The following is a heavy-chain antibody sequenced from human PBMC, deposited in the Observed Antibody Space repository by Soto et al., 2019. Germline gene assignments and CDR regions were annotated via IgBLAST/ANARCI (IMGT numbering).Heavy chain of an antibody. Sequence: SVKVSCTASGGPFSSYAISWVRHAPGQGLEWMGGIIPIFGTANCAQKFQVRVTITADESTSTAYMELSSLRSEDTAVYYCARSSGGVFGIIIEGSNWLAPWGQGSLVTVSS. D-gene: IGHD3-16*02. CDR1: GGPFSSYA. CDR3: ARSSGGVFGIIIEGSNWLAP. J-gene: IGHJ5*02. CDR2: IIPIFGTA. V-gene: IGHV1-69*13.